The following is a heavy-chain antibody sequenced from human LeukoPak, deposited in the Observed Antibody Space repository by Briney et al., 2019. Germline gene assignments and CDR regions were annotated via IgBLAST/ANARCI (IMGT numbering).Heavy chain of an antibody. D-gene: IGHD3-22*01. CDR1: GGSISSSSYY. CDR2: IYYSGST. Sequence: PSETPSLTCTVSGGSISSSSYYWGWIRQPSGKGLEWIGSIYYSGSTYYNPSLKSRVTISVDTSKNQFSLKLSSVTAADTAVYYCARQYYYDSSGYYLLHYYYYYMDVWGKGTTVTVSS. CDR3: ARQYYYDSSGYYLLHYYYYYMDV. J-gene: IGHJ6*03. V-gene: IGHV4-39*01.